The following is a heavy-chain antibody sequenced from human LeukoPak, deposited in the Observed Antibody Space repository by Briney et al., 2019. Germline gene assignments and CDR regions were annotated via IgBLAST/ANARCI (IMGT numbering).Heavy chain of an antibody. J-gene: IGHJ4*02. CDR3: ADAANIAAPPGNY. CDR1: GVTLSSYA. Sequence: GGSLRLSCAASGVTLSSYAMSWARQAPGKGLEWVSSISSSSSYIYYADSVKGRFTISRDNAKNSLYLQMNSLRAEDTAVYYCADAANIAAPPGNYWGQGTLVTVSS. CDR2: ISSSSSYI. V-gene: IGHV3-21*01. D-gene: IGHD6-6*01.